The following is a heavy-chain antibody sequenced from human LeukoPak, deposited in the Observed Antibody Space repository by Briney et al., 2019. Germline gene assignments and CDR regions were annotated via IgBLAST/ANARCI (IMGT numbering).Heavy chain of an antibody. V-gene: IGHV3-7*01. Sequence: PGGPLRLSCAASGFTFSSYWMTWVRQAPGKGLEWVANIKQDGSEKYYVDSVKGGFTISRDNAKNSLYLQMNSLRAEDTAVYYCARDLLGGFGELLYWGQGTLVTVSS. J-gene: IGHJ4*02. CDR3: ARDLLGGFGELLY. CDR1: GFTFSSYW. D-gene: IGHD3-10*01. CDR2: IKQDGSEK.